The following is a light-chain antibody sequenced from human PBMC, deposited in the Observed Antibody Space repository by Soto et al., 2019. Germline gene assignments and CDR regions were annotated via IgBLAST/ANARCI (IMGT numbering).Light chain of an antibody. CDR3: HPYGSSPPWM. CDR2: GAS. Sequence: EVVLTQSPGTLSLSPGERATLSCRASQSDSSTYLAWYQQKPGQAPRLLIYGASSRATGIPDRFSGSGSGTDFTLTISRLEPEDFAVYYCHPYGSSPPWMFGQGTKVEIK. CDR1: QSDSSTY. J-gene: IGKJ1*01. V-gene: IGKV3-20*01.